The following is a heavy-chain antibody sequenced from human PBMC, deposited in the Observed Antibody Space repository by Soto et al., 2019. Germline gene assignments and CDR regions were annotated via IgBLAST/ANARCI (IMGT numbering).Heavy chain of an antibody. CDR3: ARDDYGDHRGYYYYGMDV. J-gene: IGHJ6*02. CDR2: IIPIFGTA. Sequence: QVQLVQSGAEVKKPGSSVKVSCKASGGIFSSYAISWVRQAPGQGLEWMGGIIPIFGTANYAQKFQGRVTITADESTSTAYMELSSLRSEDTAVYSCARDDYGDHRGYYYYGMDVWGQGTTVTVSS. CDR1: GGIFSSYA. V-gene: IGHV1-69*12. D-gene: IGHD4-17*01.